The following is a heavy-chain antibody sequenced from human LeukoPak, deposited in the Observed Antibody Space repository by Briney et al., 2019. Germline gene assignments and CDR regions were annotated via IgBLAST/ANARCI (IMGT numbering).Heavy chain of an antibody. CDR1: GFTVSSSY. CDR2: IYSGGDT. J-gene: IGHJ4*02. Sequence: GGSLRLSCAASGFTVSSSYMSWVRQAPGKGLEWISAIYSGGDTYYADSVKGRSTISRDNSKNTLYLQVNSLRAEDTAVYYCAREGGYGDYDYWGQGTLVTVSS. D-gene: IGHD4-17*01. CDR3: AREGGYGDYDY. V-gene: IGHV3-53*01.